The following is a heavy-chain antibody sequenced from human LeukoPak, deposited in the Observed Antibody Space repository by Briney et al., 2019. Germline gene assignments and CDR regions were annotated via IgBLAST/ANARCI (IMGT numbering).Heavy chain of an antibody. D-gene: IGHD3-3*01. J-gene: IGHJ3*02. V-gene: IGHV3-21*01. CDR1: SFTFSSYS. Sequence: GSLTLSGSGSSFTFSSYSRDWVGHAPGKGLEWFSSISSSSSYIDYADSGKGLFTSSRANAQNSLYLQMNSLRAEDTAVYYCARDIGFWSGARNASDIWGPGKMV. CDR3: ARDIGFWSGARNASDI. CDR2: ISSSSSYI.